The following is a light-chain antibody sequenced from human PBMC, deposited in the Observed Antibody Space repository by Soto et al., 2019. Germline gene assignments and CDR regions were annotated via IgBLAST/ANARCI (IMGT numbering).Light chain of an antibody. CDR1: QSVSNS. Sequence: IVLTPSPATLSLSPGKRATLSCRASQSVSNSLAWYQQKPGQPPRLLIYDVSNRATGIPARFSGSGSGTDFTLTITSLEPEDFAVYFCHQRYNWPRVTFGQGTRLEIK. V-gene: IGKV3-11*01. CDR3: HQRYNWPRVT. CDR2: DVS. J-gene: IGKJ5*01.